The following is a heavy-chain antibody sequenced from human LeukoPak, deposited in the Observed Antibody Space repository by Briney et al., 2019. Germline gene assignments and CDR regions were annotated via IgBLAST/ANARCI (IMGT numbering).Heavy chain of an antibody. J-gene: IGHJ4*02. CDR1: GFIFSSSA. CDR3: VKDLAGSGDY. V-gene: IGHV3-64D*06. D-gene: IGHD3-10*01. CDR2: ITSDGGTS. Sequence: PGGSLRLSCSASGFIFSSSAMHWVRRAPGNGLEYVSSITSDGGTSYYADSVRGRFTVSRDNSKDTLYLQMTSLRPEDTAVYYCVKDLAGSGDYWGQGTLVTVSS.